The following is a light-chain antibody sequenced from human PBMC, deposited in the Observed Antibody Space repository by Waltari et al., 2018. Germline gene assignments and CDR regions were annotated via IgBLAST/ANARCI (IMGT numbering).Light chain of an antibody. J-gene: IGLJ2*01. V-gene: IGLV2-11*01. CDR1: SSDVGGYNY. CDR3: CSYAGSYTPVV. Sequence: QSALTQPRPVSGSPGQSVTLSCTGTSSDVGGYNYVSWYQQHPGKAPKLLIYDVSKRPSGVPDRFSGSKSGNTASLTISGLQAEDEADYYCCSYAGSYTPVVFGGGTKLTVL. CDR2: DVS.